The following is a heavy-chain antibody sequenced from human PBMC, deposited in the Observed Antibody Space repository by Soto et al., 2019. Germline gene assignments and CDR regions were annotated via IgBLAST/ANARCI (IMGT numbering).Heavy chain of an antibody. CDR3: ARDIRGYSRAFDY. J-gene: IGHJ4*02. CDR1: GDSVSSDNYY. D-gene: IGHD5-18*01. Sequence: PSETLSLTCTVSGDSVSSDNYYWTWIRQPPGKGLEWIGYIYSSGSTNYNPSLKSRVTISLDTSRNQFSLKLTSVTAADTAVYYCARDIRGYSRAFDYWGQGTLVT. V-gene: IGHV4-61*01. CDR2: IYSSGST.